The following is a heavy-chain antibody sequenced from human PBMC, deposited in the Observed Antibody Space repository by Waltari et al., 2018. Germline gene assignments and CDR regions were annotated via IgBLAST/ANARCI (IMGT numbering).Heavy chain of an antibody. CDR3: ARDGVVVAAAGGYFYYSFMDV. CDR1: GASISTYN. Sequence: QVQLQESGPGLVKPSETLSLTCTVSGASISTYNWSWIRQPAGKGLEWIGRIYTSGSIKYNPTLKSRVTMSVDTSKNQFSLKVTSVTAADRGVYYCARDGVVVAAAGGYFYYSFMDVWGEGTTVTISS. D-gene: IGHD2-2*01. V-gene: IGHV4-4*07. CDR2: IYTSGSI. J-gene: IGHJ6*03.